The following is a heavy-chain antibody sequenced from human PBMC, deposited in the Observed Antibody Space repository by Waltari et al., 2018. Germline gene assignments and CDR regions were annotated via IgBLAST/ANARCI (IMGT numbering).Heavy chain of an antibody. Sequence: EVQLVESGGGLVQPGGPLRLSGAASAFTFSSYWMSWVRQAPGKGLEWVANIKQDGSEKYYVDSVKGRFTISRDNAKNSLYLQMNSLRAEDTAVYYCAGTYNWNRDFDYWGQGTLVTVSS. CDR1: AFTFSSYW. D-gene: IGHD1-20*01. J-gene: IGHJ4*02. CDR2: IKQDGSEK. V-gene: IGHV3-7*01. CDR3: AGTYNWNRDFDY.